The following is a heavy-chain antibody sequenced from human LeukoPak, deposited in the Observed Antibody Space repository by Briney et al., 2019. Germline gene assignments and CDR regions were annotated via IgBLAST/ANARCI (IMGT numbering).Heavy chain of an antibody. CDR1: GGSISSSSYY. CDR3: ARTRMGFGELWYYYYYMDV. D-gene: IGHD3-10*01. V-gene: IGHV4-39*01. J-gene: IGHJ6*03. Sequence: TASETLSLTCTVSGGSISSSSYYWGWIRQPPGKGLEGIGSIYYSGSTYYNPSLKSRVTISVDTSNNQFSLKLSSVTAADTAVYYCARTRMGFGELWYYYYYMDVWGKGTTVTISS. CDR2: IYYSGST.